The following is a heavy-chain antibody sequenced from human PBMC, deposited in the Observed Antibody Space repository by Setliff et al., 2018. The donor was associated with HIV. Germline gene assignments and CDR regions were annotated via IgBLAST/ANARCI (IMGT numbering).Heavy chain of an antibody. CDR2: IDNSGNT. J-gene: IGHJ4*02. V-gene: IGHV4-59*01. D-gene: IGHD5-12*01. CDR3: ARDFMATTNGFDY. Sequence: SETLSLTCAVSGVSISAYFWSWIRQSPEKGLEWIGYIDNSGNTNYSPSLKGRFTISRDNSKNTLYLQMNSLRAEDTAVYYCARDFMATTNGFDYWGQGTLVTVSS. CDR1: GVSISAYF.